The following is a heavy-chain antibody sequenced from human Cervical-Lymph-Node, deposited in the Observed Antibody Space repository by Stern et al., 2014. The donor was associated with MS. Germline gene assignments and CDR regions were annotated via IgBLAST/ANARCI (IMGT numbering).Heavy chain of an antibody. CDR3: ATPPVETTSFDY. V-gene: IGHV1-69*04. D-gene: IGHD1-7*01. CDR1: GGTFSGYA. CDR2: IIPIIGMT. J-gene: IGHJ4*02. Sequence: QVQLMQSGAEVKKPGSSVKVSCKASGGTFSGYAFSWVRQAPGQGLEWMGRIIPIIGMTNYAQRFQGRVTITAEKSTTTAYMELSGLGFEDTAVYYCATPPVETTSFDYWGQGTLVTVSS.